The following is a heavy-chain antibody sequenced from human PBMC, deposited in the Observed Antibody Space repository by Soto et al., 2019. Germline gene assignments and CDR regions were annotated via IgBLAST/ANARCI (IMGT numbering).Heavy chain of an antibody. D-gene: IGHD2-2*01. CDR3: AMVPAAPHWVYYFGMDV. CDR2: INHSGST. Sequence: TSETLSLTCAVYGGSFSGYYWSWIRQPPGKGLEWIGEINHSGSTNYNPSLKGRVTISIDSSKNQFSLKLTSVTAADTAVYYCAMVPAAPHWVYYFGMDVWGQGTTVTVSS. V-gene: IGHV4-34*01. J-gene: IGHJ6*02. CDR1: GGSFSGYY.